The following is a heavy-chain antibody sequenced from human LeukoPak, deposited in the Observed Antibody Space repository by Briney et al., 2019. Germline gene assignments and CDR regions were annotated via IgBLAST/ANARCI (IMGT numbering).Heavy chain of an antibody. V-gene: IGHV3-21*01. J-gene: IGHJ4*02. Sequence: PGGSLRLSCAASGFTFSSYSMNWVRQAPGKGLEWVSCITTSSSYIYYADSVKGRFTISRDNAKNSLYLQMNSLRAEDTAVYYCARKQDYGDYLQYFDNWGQGALVTVSS. CDR2: ITTSSSYI. CDR1: GFTFSSYS. D-gene: IGHD4-17*01. CDR3: ARKQDYGDYLQYFDN.